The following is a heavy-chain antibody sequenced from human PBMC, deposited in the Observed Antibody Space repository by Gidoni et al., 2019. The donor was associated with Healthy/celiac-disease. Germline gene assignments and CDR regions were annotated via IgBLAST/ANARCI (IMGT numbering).Heavy chain of an antibody. Sequence: QVQLVESGGGVVQPGRSLRLSCAASGFTFSSYAMHWVRQAPGKGLEWVAVISYDGSNKYYADSVKGRFTISRDNSKNTLYLQMNSLRAEDTAVYYCARRGGGYYGDGKYNWFDPWGQGTLVTVSS. CDR3: ARRGGGYYGDGKYNWFDP. D-gene: IGHD4-17*01. V-gene: IGHV3-30*04. CDR1: GFTFSSYA. J-gene: IGHJ5*02. CDR2: ISYDGSNK.